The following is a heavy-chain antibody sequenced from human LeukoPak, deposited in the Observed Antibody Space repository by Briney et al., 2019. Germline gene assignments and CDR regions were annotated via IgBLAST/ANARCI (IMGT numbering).Heavy chain of an antibody. V-gene: IGHV1-2*06. Sequence: ASVKVSCKASGYTFTGYYMHWVRQAPGQGLEWMGRINPNSGGTNYAQKFQGRVTMTRDTSISTAYIELSRLRSDDTAVYYCARVGYTYGSPPIYWFDPWGQGTLVTVS. CDR3: ARVGYTYGSPPIYWFDP. D-gene: IGHD5-18*01. CDR2: INPNSGGT. J-gene: IGHJ5*02. CDR1: GYTFTGYY.